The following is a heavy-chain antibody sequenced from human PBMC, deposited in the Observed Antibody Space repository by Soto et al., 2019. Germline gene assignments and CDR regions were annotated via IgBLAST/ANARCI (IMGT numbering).Heavy chain of an antibody. CDR1: GGSISSYY. J-gene: IGHJ6*02. D-gene: IGHD3-10*01. CDR2: IYYSGST. V-gene: IGHV4-59*01. Sequence: SETLSLTCTVSGGSISSYYWSWIRQPPGKGLEWIGYIYYSGSTNYNPSLKSRVTISVDTSKNQFSLKLSSVTAADTAVYYCARADPTASGYYGMDVWGQGTTVTVSS. CDR3: ARADPTASGYYGMDV.